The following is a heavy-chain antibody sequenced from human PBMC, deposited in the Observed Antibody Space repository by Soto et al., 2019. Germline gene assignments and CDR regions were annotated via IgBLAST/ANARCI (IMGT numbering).Heavy chain of an antibody. D-gene: IGHD3-10*01. CDR3: AREWFGDFV. CDR1: GLTLSDAW. V-gene: IGHV3-15*05. Sequence: EVQLVESGGGLVKSGGSLRLSCVGSGLTLSDAWMNWVRQIPGKGPEWVGRIKTKSDGAVTDYAALAKGRFTISRDDSENTVYLQMNSLKTEDTAVYYCAREWFGDFVWGQGTLVTVSS. J-gene: IGHJ4*02. CDR2: IKTKSDGAVT.